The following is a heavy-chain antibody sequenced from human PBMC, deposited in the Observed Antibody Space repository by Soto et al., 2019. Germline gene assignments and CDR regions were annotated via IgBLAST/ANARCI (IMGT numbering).Heavy chain of an antibody. CDR1: GYSFTSYW. CDR2: IDPIDSHT. Sequence: PGESLKISCKGSGYSFTSYWISWVRQMPGKGLEWMGRIDPIDSHTTYSPSFQGNVTISTDKSINTAYLQWSSLKASDTAMYYCARRYCSSAPCPRNSYGMVVWGQGTAVTVSS. CDR3: ARRYCSSAPCPRNSYGMVV. J-gene: IGHJ6*02. D-gene: IGHD2-2*01. V-gene: IGHV5-10-1*01.